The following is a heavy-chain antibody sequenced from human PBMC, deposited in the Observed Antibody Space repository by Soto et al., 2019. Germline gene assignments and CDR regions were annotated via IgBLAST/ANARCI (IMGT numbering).Heavy chain of an antibody. V-gene: IGHV3-23*01. CDR2: ISGSGGST. CDR3: TMVRGVIIAFDI. Sequence: GGSLRLSCAASGFTFSSYAMSWVRQAPGKGLEWVSAISGSGGSTYYADSVKGRFTISRDNSKNTLYLQMNSLRAEDTAVYYCTMVRGVIIAFDIWGQGTMVTVSS. J-gene: IGHJ3*02. D-gene: IGHD3-10*01. CDR1: GFTFSSYA.